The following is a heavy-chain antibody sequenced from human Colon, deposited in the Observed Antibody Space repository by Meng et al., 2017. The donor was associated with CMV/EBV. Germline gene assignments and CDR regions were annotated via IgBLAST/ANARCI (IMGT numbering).Heavy chain of an antibody. D-gene: IGHD3-10*01. Sequence: SETLSLTCTVSGGSISSSSYYWGWIRQPPGKGLEWIGSIYYSGSTYYNPSLKSRVTISVDTSKNQFSLKLSSVTAADTAVYYCARDLSGLGLYYFYYWGQGTLVTVSS. CDR2: IYYSGST. CDR1: GGSISSSSYY. V-gene: IGHV4-39*07. CDR3: ARDLSGLGLYYFYY. J-gene: IGHJ4*02.